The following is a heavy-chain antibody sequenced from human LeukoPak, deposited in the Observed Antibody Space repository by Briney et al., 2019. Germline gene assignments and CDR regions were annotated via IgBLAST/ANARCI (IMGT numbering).Heavy chain of an antibody. CDR3: ARSVPDYTRFDY. D-gene: IGHD4-11*01. V-gene: IGHV3-23*05. CDR2: FKTKYNQV. Sequence: GGSLRLSCVASGFTFSDYAMNWVRQAPGKGLEWVSTFKTKYNQVYYAESVRGRFTISTDNSNNTVYLQMNSLRAEDTAIYYCARSVPDYTRFDYWGQGALVTVSS. J-gene: IGHJ4*02. CDR1: GFTFSDYA.